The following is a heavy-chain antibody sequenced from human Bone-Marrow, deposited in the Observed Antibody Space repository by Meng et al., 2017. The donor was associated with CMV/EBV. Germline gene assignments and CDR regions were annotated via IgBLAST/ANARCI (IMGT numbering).Heavy chain of an antibody. D-gene: IGHD1-26*01. Sequence: SCKASGYSFISSTMHWVRQAPGQRLEWMGWIDAGNGNTRYSQKFQDRVTITRDTSASTGYMELSSLRSEDTAVYYCASQTIVGTPGVYWGQGTLVTVS. CDR3: ASQTIVGTPGVY. J-gene: IGHJ4*02. V-gene: IGHV1-3*01. CDR2: IDAGNGNT. CDR1: GYSFISST.